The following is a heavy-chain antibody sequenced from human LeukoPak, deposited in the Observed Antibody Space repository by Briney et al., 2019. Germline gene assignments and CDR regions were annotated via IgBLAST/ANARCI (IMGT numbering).Heavy chain of an antibody. CDR2: FDPEDGET. D-gene: IGHD3-3*01. Sequence: ASVKVSCKVSGYTLTELSMHWVRQAPGKGLEWMGGFDPEDGETIYARKFQGRVTMTEDTSTDTAYMELSSLRSEDTAVYYCATVLRSYDFWSGFFDYWGQGTLVTVSS. V-gene: IGHV1-24*01. J-gene: IGHJ4*02. CDR3: ATVLRSYDFWSGFFDY. CDR1: GYTLTELS.